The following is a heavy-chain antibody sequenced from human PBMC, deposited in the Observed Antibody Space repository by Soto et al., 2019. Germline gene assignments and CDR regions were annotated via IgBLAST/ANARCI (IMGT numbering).Heavy chain of an antibody. CDR2: SGNRRNRDTT. CDR1: GSILSDHY. J-gene: IGHJ3*02. CDR3: TRGDRGIDIDACDI. V-gene: IGHV3-72*01. Sequence: GGSLRLSCAASGSILSDHYMDWVRQAPGKGLEWVGRSGNRRNRDTTEYGSSVKGRFTISRDGSWNSIYLQMNSLRNDDTAMYYGTRGDRGIDIDACDISGSGTRFTV. D-gene: IGHD3-16*01.